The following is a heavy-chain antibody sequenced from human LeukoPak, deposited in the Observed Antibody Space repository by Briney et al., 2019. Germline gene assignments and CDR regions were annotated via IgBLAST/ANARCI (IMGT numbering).Heavy chain of an antibody. V-gene: IGHV3-53*01. CDR1: GLTVNDNY. J-gene: IGHJ4*02. CDR2: IFPDGQT. Sequence: GGSLRLSCALSGLTVNDNYMSWVRQAPGKGLEWVSLIFPDGQTYYADFVQGRFSISRDMSSNILFLDMSSLRAEDTAVFFCARANPVYGDFDYWGQGTLVTVSS. CDR3: ARANPVYGDFDY. D-gene: IGHD4-17*01.